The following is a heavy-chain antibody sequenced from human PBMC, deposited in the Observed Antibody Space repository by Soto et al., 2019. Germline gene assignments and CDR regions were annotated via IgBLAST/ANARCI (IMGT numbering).Heavy chain of an antibody. CDR3: ARRERAAGTDWWFDP. Sequence: QLQLQESGPGLVKPSETLSLTCTVSGGSISSSSFHWGWIRQPPGKGLEWIGSIYYSGSTYYSPSPMSRVTISVDTAKHPFALQLSSVTAADTAVYYCARRERAAGTDWWFDPWGQGTLVTVSS. D-gene: IGHD6-13*01. CDR1: GGSISSSSFH. J-gene: IGHJ5*02. V-gene: IGHV4-39*01. CDR2: IYYSGST.